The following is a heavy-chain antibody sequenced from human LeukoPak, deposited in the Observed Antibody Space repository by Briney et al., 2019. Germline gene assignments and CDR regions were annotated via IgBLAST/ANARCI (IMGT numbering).Heavy chain of an antibody. CDR2: ISGSGDNT. V-gene: IGHV3-23*01. CDR3: AKWKYSNSGIDDC. J-gene: IGHJ4*02. D-gene: IGHD6-6*01. Sequence: GGSLRLSCAASGFTLSSYAMSWVRQVPGKGLEWVSVISGSGDNTYYADSVKGRFTISRDNSKNMLYLQMNSLRAEDTAVYYCAKWKYSNSGIDDCWGQGTLVTVSS. CDR1: GFTLSSYA.